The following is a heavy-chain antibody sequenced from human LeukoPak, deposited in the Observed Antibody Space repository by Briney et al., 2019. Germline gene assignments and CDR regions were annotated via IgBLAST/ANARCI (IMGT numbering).Heavy chain of an antibody. V-gene: IGHV3-7*01. CDR3: ARRLDYYDSSGYSTRGPFDY. CDR1: GFTFSSFE. J-gene: IGHJ4*02. CDR2: IKQGGSEK. Sequence: PGGSLRLSCAASGFTFSSFEMDWVRQAPGKGLEWVVNIKQGGSEKYYVDSVKGRFTISRDNAKNSLYLQMNSLRAEDTAVYYCARRLDYYDSSGYSTRGPFDYWGQGTLVTVSS. D-gene: IGHD3-22*01.